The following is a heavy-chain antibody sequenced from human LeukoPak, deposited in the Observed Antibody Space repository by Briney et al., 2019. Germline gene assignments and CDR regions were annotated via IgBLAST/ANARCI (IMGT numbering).Heavy chain of an antibody. CDR2: IYYSGST. J-gene: IGHJ5*02. CDR1: GGSISSYY. CDR3: ARGTASVVVVSNWFDP. V-gene: IGHV4-39*07. D-gene: IGHD2-15*01. Sequence: ASETLSLTCTVSGGSISSYYWGWIRQPPGKGLEWIGSIYYSGSTYYNPSLKSRVTISVDTSKNQFSLKLSSVTAADTAVYYCARGTASVVVVSNWFDPWGQGTLVTVSS.